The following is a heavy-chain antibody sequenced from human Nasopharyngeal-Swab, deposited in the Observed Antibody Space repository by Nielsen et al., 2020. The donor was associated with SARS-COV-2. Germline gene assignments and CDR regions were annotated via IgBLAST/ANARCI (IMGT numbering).Heavy chain of an antibody. CDR2: IYYSGST. CDR1: GGSISSYY. V-gene: IGHV4-30-4*08. Sequence: SETLSLTCTVSGGSISSYYWNWIRQPPGKGLEWIGYIYYSGSTYYNPSLKSRVTISVDTSKNQFSLKLSSVTAADTAVYYCAREGFSITIFGVVIRWFDPWGQGTLVTVSS. J-gene: IGHJ5*02. CDR3: AREGFSITIFGVVIRWFDP. D-gene: IGHD3-3*01.